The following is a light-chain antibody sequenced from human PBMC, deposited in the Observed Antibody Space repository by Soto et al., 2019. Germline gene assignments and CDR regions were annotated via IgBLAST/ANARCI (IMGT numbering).Light chain of an antibody. CDR3: QQYGSSRRT. Sequence: DIQMTQSPSTLSASVGDRVTITCRASQSISSWLAWYQQKPGKAPKLLIYDASSLESGVPSRFSGSGSGTEFTLTISRLEPEDFAVYYCQQYGSSRRTFGQGTKVEIK. J-gene: IGKJ1*01. CDR1: QSISSW. V-gene: IGKV1-5*01. CDR2: DAS.